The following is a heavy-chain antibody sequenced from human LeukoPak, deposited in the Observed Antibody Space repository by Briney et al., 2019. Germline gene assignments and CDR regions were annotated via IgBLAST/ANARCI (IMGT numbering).Heavy chain of an antibody. J-gene: IGHJ4*02. Sequence: LVASVKVSCKASGYTFASYDINWVRQATGQGLGWMGWMNPNSGNTGYTQKFQGRVTMTRDTSISTAYMELSSQRSEDTAVYYCARTPGGYSGYDWGYFDYWGQGTLVTVSS. CDR3: ARTPGGYSGYDWGYFDY. D-gene: IGHD5-12*01. CDR1: GYTFASYD. V-gene: IGHV1-8*01. CDR2: MNPNSGNT.